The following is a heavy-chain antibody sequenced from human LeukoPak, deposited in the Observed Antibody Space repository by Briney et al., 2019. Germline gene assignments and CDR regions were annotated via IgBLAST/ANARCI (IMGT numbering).Heavy chain of an antibody. J-gene: IGHJ5*02. Sequence: GASVKVSCKASGYTFTGYYMHWVRQAPGQGLEWMGRINPNSGGTNYAQKFQGRVTMTRDTSISTAYMELSRLRSDDTAVYYCAREKDSYGLESNWFDPWGQGTLVTVSS. CDR1: GYTFTGYY. CDR2: INPNSGGT. D-gene: IGHD5-18*01. CDR3: AREKDSYGLESNWFDP. V-gene: IGHV1-2*06.